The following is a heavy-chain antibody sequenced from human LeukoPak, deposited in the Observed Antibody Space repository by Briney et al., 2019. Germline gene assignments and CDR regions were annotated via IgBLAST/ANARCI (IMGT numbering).Heavy chain of an antibody. J-gene: IGHJ6*02. CDR1: GFTFEDYA. CDR3: AKAIDYFYFGMDV. V-gene: IGHV3-9*01. Sequence: GRSLRLSCAASGFTFEDYAMHWVRQAPGKGLEWVSGISWKSDKIGYADSVQGRFIISRDNAKNSLYLQMDSLRAEDTALYHCAKAIDYFYFGMDVWGRGTTVTVSS. CDR2: ISWKSDKI.